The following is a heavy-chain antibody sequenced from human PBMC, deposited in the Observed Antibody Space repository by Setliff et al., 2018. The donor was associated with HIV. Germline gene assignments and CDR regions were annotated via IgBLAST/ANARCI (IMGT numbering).Heavy chain of an antibody. CDR3: ARDEWGSGGGNWFDP. D-gene: IGHD3-10*01. Sequence: SETLSLTCTISGGSFGVYRWSWIRQSAGRGLEWIGRIDSSGTTDYKPSLKGRVAISVDTSRNQFSLRVTSVTAADTAVYYCARDEWGSGGGNWFDPWGQGTLVTVSS. V-gene: IGHV4-4*07. J-gene: IGHJ5*02. CDR2: IDSSGTT. CDR1: GGSFGVYR.